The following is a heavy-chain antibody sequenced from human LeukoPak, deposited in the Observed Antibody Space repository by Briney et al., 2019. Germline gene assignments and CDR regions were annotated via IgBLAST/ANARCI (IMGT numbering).Heavy chain of an antibody. D-gene: IGHD2-8*01. CDR1: RYSFTRYG. Sequence: GASVKVSCKNSRYSFTRYGISWVRHGPGQRVERMGWISTDNGKTNYAQKFRGRVTMTTDTSTNTAYMELRSLRSEDTAMYYCARDWYCPNDVCYNCFDPWGQGTLVSVSS. V-gene: IGHV1-18*01. CDR2: ISTDNGKT. J-gene: IGHJ5*02. CDR3: ARDWYCPNDVCYNCFDP.